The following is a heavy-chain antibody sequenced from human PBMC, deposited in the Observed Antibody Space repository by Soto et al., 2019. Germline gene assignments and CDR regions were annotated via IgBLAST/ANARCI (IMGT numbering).Heavy chain of an antibody. CDR1: GFTFSSYA. CDR3: ARDPRCGGDCYSPGEPGGWFDP. V-gene: IGHV3-30-3*01. CDR2: ISYDGSNK. Sequence: GGSLRLSCAASGFTFSSYAMHWVRQAPGKGLEWVAVISYDGSNKYYADSVKGRFTISRDNSKNTLYLQMNSLRAEDTAVYYCARDPRCGGDCYSPGEPGGWFDPWGQGTLVTVSS. J-gene: IGHJ5*02. D-gene: IGHD2-21*02.